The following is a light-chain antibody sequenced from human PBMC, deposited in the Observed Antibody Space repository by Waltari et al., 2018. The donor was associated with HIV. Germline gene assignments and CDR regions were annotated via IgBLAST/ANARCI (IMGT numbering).Light chain of an antibody. Sequence: QSVLTQPPSASGAPGQTVTISCSGSNSNIGIYTVNWYQQFPGTAPKLLIYDNNRRPSGVPDRFSGSKSGTSASLAIRGVQSEDEADYYCAAWDDRLDGPWVFGGGTKLTVL. CDR3: AAWDDRLDGPWV. V-gene: IGLV1-44*01. CDR2: DNN. J-gene: IGLJ3*02. CDR1: NSNIGIYT.